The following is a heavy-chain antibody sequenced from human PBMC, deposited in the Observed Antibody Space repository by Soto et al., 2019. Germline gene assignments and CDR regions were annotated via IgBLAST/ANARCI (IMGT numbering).Heavy chain of an antibody. CDR3: ARVGTYYDILSVSYGPYYYYYMDV. Sequence: SETLSLTCAVYGGSFSGYYWSWIRQPPGKGLEWIGEINHSGGTNYNPSLKSRVTISVDTSKNQFSLKLSSVTAADTAVYYCARVGTYYDILSVSYGPYYYYYMDVWGKGTTVTVSS. J-gene: IGHJ6*03. D-gene: IGHD3-9*01. V-gene: IGHV4-34*01. CDR1: GGSFSGYY. CDR2: INHSGGT.